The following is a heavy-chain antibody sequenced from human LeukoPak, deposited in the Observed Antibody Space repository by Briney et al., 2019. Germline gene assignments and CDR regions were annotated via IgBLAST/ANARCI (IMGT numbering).Heavy chain of an antibody. CDR1: GGSVSSGSYY. CDR3: ARGRVSTYYYDSSGYTTEYYFDY. Sequence: PSETLSLTCTVSGGSVSSGSYYWSWIRQPPGKGLEWIGYIYYSGSTNYNPSLKSRVTISVDTSKNQFSLKLSSVTAADTAVCYCARGRVSTYYYDSSGYTTEYYFDYWGQGTLVTVSS. CDR2: IYYSGST. J-gene: IGHJ4*02. V-gene: IGHV4-61*01. D-gene: IGHD3-22*01.